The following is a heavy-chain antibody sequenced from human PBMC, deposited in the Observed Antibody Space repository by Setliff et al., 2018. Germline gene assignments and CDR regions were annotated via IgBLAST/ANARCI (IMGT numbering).Heavy chain of an antibody. V-gene: IGHV3-7*03. CDR3: ARDTSGRDALDV. CDR1: GFTFSSYW. J-gene: IGHJ3*01. D-gene: IGHD3-10*01. Sequence: LRLSCAASGFTFSSYWMSWVRQAPGKGLEWVANIKQDGSERYYVDSVKGRFTISRDNAKNSLHLQMSSLRVEDTAIYYCARDTSGRDALDVWGQGTTVTVSS. CDR2: IKQDGSER.